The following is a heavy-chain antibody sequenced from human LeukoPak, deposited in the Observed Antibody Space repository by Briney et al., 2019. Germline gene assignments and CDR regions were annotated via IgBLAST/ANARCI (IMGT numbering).Heavy chain of an antibody. Sequence: GGSLRLSCGASGFAFNNYGMHWVRQAPGKGLEWVAAIWYDGNTKYYGDSVKGRFTVSRDNSKNTLCLQMNSLRAEDTAVYYCARDTVDYWGQGTLVTVSS. J-gene: IGHJ4*02. V-gene: IGHV3-33*08. CDR1: GFAFNNYG. CDR2: IWYDGNTK. CDR3: ARDTVDY.